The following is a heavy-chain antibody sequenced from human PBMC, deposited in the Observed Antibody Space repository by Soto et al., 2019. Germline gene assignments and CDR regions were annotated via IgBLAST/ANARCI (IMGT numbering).Heavy chain of an antibody. V-gene: IGHV4-59*01. J-gene: IGHJ4*02. CDR1: GGSISRYY. D-gene: IGHD1-26*01. CDR3: ARRYGGNFDS. CDR2: IYYSGST. Sequence: PSETLSLTCTVSGGSISRYYWSWIRQPPGKGLEWIGYIYYSGSTNYNPSLKSRVTISVDTSKNQFSLKLSSVTAADTAVYYCARRYGGNFDSWGQGTLVTVSS.